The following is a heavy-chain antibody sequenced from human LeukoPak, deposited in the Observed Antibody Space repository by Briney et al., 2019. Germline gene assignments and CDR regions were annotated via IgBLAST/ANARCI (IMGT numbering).Heavy chain of an antibody. CDR2: ISSSGSTI. Sequence: QPGGSLRLSCAASGFTFSSYEMNWVSQAPGKGLEWVSYISSSGSTIYYADSVKGRFTISRDNAKNSLCLQMNSLRAEDTAVYYCARDRAHLEDLRIDYWGQGTLVTVSS. CDR1: GFTFSSYE. D-gene: IGHD3-3*01. V-gene: IGHV3-48*03. CDR3: ARDRAHLEDLRIDY. J-gene: IGHJ4*02.